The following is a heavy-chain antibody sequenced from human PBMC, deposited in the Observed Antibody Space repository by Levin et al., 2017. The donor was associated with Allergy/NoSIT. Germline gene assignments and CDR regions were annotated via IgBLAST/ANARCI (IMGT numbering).Heavy chain of an antibody. CDR1: GFTFRSYC. Sequence: ASVKVSCAASGFTFRSYCMTWVRQAPGKGLEWVANIKEDGGEKYYVDSVRGRFTIFRDDAENSLYLQMNRLRVEDTAVYYCASSSGGKDSGGYLDYWGQGILVAVSS. J-gene: IGHJ4*02. CDR2: IKEDGGEK. V-gene: IGHV3-7*01. D-gene: IGHD2-15*01. CDR3: ASSSGGKDSGGYLDY.